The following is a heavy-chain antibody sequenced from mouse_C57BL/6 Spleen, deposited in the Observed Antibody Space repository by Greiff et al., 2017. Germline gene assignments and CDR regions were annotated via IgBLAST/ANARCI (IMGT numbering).Heavy chain of an antibody. Sequence: EVQLQQSGPELVKPGASVKISCKASGYSFTGYYMNWVKQSPEKSLEWIGEINPSTGGTTYNQKFKAKATLTVDKSSSTAYMQLKSLTSEDSAVYYCARWYYYGSYYYAMDYWGQGTSVTVSS. V-gene: IGHV1-42*01. CDR2: INPSTGGT. CDR1: GYSFTGYY. D-gene: IGHD1-1*01. CDR3: ARWYYYGSYYYAMDY. J-gene: IGHJ4*01.